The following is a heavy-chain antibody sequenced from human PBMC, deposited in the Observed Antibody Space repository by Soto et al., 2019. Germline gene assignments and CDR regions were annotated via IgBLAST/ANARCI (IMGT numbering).Heavy chain of an antibody. CDR2: IYSGGST. J-gene: IGHJ6*03. D-gene: IGHD2-2*01. V-gene: IGHV3-66*04. CDR3: ARQKLGYCSSTSCYDGYYYYMDV. CDR1: GFTVSSNY. Sequence: GGSLRLSCAASGFTVSSNYMSWVRQAPGKGLEWVSVIYSGGSTYYADSVKGRFTISRDNSKNRLYLQMNSLRAEDTAVYYCARQKLGYCSSTSCYDGYYYYMDVWGKGTTVTVSS.